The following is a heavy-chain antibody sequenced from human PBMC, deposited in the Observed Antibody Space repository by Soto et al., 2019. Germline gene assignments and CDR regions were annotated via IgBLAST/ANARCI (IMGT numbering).Heavy chain of an antibody. Sequence: QVQLVQSGAEVKKPGSSVKVSCKASGVTINSFAVTWVRQAPGQGLQWLGGITPLFETTNYAQNFQGRVTITADESTTNSYMELRGLASEDTAVYYCARGYGGYFDDWGQGTLVTVSS. CDR2: ITPLFETT. D-gene: IGHD4-17*01. CDR1: GVTINSFA. J-gene: IGHJ4*02. V-gene: IGHV1-69*01. CDR3: ARGYGGYFDD.